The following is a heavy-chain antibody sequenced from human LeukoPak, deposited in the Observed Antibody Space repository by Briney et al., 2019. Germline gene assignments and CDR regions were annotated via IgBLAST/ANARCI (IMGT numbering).Heavy chain of an antibody. CDR2: INWNDGST. CDR1: GFTFDDYG. D-gene: IGHD3-22*01. Sequence: PGGSLRLSCAASGFTFDDYGMSWVRQAPGKGLEWVSGINWNDGSTGYADSVKGRFNISRDNAKNSLYLQMNSLRAEDTALYYCARVSTMIVVAEACDAFDTWGQGTMVTVSS. CDR3: ARVSTMIVVAEACDAFDT. J-gene: IGHJ3*02. V-gene: IGHV3-20*04.